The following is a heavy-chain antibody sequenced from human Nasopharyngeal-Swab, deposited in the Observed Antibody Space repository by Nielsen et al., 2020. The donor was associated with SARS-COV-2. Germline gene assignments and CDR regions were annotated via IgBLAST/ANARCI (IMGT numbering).Heavy chain of an antibody. Sequence: SETLSLTCTVSGASISSSDFYWVWIRQPPGKGLEWIGSIYYSGSTFYNPSLKSRVTISLDTSQNQFSLKLSSVTAADTAVYYCARDSYRDAFDIWGQGTMATVSS. J-gene: IGHJ3*02. CDR1: GASISSSDFY. CDR3: ARDSYRDAFDI. CDR2: IYYSGST. V-gene: IGHV4-39*07.